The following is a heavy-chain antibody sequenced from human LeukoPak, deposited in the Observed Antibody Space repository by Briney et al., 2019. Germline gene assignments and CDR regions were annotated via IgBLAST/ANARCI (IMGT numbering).Heavy chain of an antibody. V-gene: IGHV3-43*02. J-gene: IGHJ4*02. Sequence: QPGGSLRLSCAASGFTFNDYPMHWVRQAPGKGLEWVSLISGDGSVTYYADSVKGRFTISRDNSKNSLYLQMNSLRLEDTAFYYCATGSQPGTTFDYWGQGTLVTVSS. CDR1: GFTFNDYP. CDR3: ATGSQPGTTFDY. CDR2: ISGDGSVT. D-gene: IGHD1-14*01.